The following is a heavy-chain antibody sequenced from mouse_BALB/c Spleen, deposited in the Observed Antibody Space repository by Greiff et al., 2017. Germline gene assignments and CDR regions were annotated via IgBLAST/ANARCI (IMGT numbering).Heavy chain of an antibody. CDR2: ISDGGSYT. D-gene: IGHD1-2*01. Sequence: EVKLMESGGGLVKPGGSLKLSCAASGFTFSDYYMYWVRQTPEKRLEWVATISDGGSYTYYPDSVKGRFTISRDNAKNNLYLQMSSQKSEDTAMYYCARGITTATFWYFDVWGAGTTVTVSS. CDR3: ARGITTATFWYFDV. J-gene: IGHJ1*01. CDR1: GFTFSDYY. V-gene: IGHV5-4*02.